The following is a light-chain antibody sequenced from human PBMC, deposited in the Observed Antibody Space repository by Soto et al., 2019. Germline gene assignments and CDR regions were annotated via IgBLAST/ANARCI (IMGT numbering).Light chain of an antibody. CDR3: QQYNSYPWT. J-gene: IGKJ1*01. Sequence: DIQITQSPSTLSASVGDRITINCRASQSISTWLAWYQQKPGKAPKLLIYKASSLESGVPSRFSGSGSGTEFTLTISSLQPDDFATYYCQQYNSYPWTFGQGTKVDIK. V-gene: IGKV1-5*03. CDR1: QSISTW. CDR2: KAS.